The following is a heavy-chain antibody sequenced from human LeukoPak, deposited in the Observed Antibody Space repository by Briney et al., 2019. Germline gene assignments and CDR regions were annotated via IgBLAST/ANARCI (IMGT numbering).Heavy chain of an antibody. CDR1: GFTLSSYD. J-gene: IGHJ4*02. Sequence: GGSLRLSCAASGFTLSSYDMSWVRPAPGKGLEWVSRISGRGGSTYYADSVKGRFTISRDHSKKTLYMQMNSLRAEDTAVYYCAKYDSGYFDYWGQGTLVTVSS. D-gene: IGHD3-16*01. CDR3: AKYDSGYFDY. V-gene: IGHV3-23*01. CDR2: ISGRGGST.